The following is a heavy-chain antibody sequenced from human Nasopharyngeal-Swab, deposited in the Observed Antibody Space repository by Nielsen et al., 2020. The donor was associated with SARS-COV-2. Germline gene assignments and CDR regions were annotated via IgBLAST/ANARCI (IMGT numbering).Heavy chain of an antibody. V-gene: IGHV3-7*01. Sequence: GGSLRLSCAASGFTFSSYWMSWVRQAPGKGLEWVANIKQDGSEKYYVDSVKGRFTISRDNAKNSLYLQMNSLRAEGTAVYYCAREEGSSWHYFDYWGQGTLVTVSS. CDR3: AREEGSSWHYFDY. D-gene: IGHD6-13*01. CDR1: GFTFSSYW. J-gene: IGHJ4*02. CDR2: IKQDGSEK.